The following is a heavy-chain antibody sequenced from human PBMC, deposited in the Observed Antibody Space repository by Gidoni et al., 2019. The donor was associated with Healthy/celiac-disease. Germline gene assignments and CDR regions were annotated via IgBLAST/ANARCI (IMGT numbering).Heavy chain of an antibody. D-gene: IGHD3-22*01. CDR3: ARWYYYDSSGTYYFDY. CDR1: VGSISCSNW. J-gene: IGHJ4*02. CDR2: IYHSGST. Sequence: QFHLPESGPRLVKPSGTLSLPFPVSVGSISCSNWWLWVRQPPGKGLEWIGEIYHSGSTNYNPSLKSRVNISVDKSKNQVSLKLSSVTAADTAVYYCARWYYYDSSGTYYFDYWGQGTLVTVSS. V-gene: IGHV4-4*02.